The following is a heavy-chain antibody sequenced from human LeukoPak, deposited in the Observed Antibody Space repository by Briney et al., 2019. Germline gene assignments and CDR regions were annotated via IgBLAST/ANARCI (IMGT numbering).Heavy chain of an antibody. Sequence: KTSETLSFTCTVSGGSISSYYWSWIRQPPGKGLEWIAYIYNSGNTNYKPSLKSRVTISVDMSKNQFSLKLSSVTAADTAVYYCARAAVSTRSRFDSWGQGTLVTVSS. J-gene: IGHJ4*02. V-gene: IGHV4-59*01. D-gene: IGHD5/OR15-5a*01. CDR1: GGSISSYY. CDR3: ARAAVSTRSRFDS. CDR2: IYNSGNT.